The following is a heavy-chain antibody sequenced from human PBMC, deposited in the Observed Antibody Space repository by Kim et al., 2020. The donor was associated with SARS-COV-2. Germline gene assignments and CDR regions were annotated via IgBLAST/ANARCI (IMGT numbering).Heavy chain of an antibody. Sequence: ASVKVSCKASGYTFTSYDINWVRQATGQGLEWMGWMNPNSGNTGYAQKFQGRVTMTRNTSISTAYMELSSLRSEDTAVYYCARVLVPTYYDILTCYYISGGGYYFDYWGQGTLVTVSS. CDR3: ARVLVPTYYDILTCYYISGGGYYFDY. J-gene: IGHJ4*02. D-gene: IGHD3-9*01. V-gene: IGHV1-8*01. CDR2: MNPNSGNT. CDR1: GYTFTSYD.